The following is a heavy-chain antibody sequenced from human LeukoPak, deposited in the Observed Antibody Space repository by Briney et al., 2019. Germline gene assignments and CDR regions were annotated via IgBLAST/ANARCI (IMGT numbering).Heavy chain of an antibody. CDR3: AYPNYWYYYGMDV. Sequence: SVKVSCKASGGTFSSYAISWVRQAPGQGLEWMGGIIPIFGTANYAQKFQGRVTITADESTSTAYMELSSLRSEDTAVYYCAYPNYWYYYGMDVWGQGTTVTVSS. J-gene: IGHJ6*02. CDR1: GGTFSSYA. CDR2: IIPIFGTA. V-gene: IGHV1-69*13. D-gene: IGHD1-7*01.